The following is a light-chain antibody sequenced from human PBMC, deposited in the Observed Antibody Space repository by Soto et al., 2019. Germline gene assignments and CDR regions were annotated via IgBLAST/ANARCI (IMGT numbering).Light chain of an antibody. CDR2: GAS. Sequence: EIVLTQSPGTLSLSLGERATLSCRASQTISSSYLAWYQQKPGQPPRLLFYGASNRATGIPDRFSGSGSGTDFTLTISRLEPEDFAVYYCQQYGRSPPWTFGQGTKVDIK. V-gene: IGKV3-20*01. CDR1: QTISSSY. CDR3: QQYGRSPPWT. J-gene: IGKJ1*01.